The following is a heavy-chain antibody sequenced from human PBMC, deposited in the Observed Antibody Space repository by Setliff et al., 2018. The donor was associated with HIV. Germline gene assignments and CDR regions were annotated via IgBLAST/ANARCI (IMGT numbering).Heavy chain of an antibody. V-gene: IGHV4-4*02. CDR3: ARGDGSITDWFES. J-gene: IGHJ5*01. Sequence: SETLSLTCAVSGGSISSNNWWNWVRQSPGKGLEWIGEIYHSGTTNYNPSLKSRVTISVDKSKNQFSLKVSSVTAANPAVSYCARGDGSITDWFESWGQGTLVTVSS. CDR1: GGSISSNNW. CDR2: IYHSGTT. D-gene: IGHD6-6*01.